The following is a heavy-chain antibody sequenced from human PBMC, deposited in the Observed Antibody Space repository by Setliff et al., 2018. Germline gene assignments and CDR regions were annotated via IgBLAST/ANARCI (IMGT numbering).Heavy chain of an antibody. CDR3: ARVHYETSTYSPTLFDH. CDR1: GFTFSSYG. Sequence: GGSRRFSCAASGFTFSSYGLHWVRQAPGKGLEWVAVLSYDGSNKYYADSVKGRLTISRDNSKNSVFLQMNSLRVEGTAVYYCARVHYETSTYSPTLFDHWGQGALVTVSS. J-gene: IGHJ4*02. V-gene: IGHV3-30*03. CDR2: LSYDGSNK. D-gene: IGHD3-22*01.